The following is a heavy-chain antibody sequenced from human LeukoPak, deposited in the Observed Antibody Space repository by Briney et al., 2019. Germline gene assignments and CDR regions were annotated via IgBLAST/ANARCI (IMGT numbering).Heavy chain of an antibody. CDR2: VNPKTGGT. CDR3: AREFSSKLEWLAYVTGYDAFDV. J-gene: IGHJ3*01. Sequence: ASVKVSCKAFGYSFTGYHLHWVRQAPRQGLEWMGWVNPKTGGTNYARKFQGRVTMTRDTSINTVNMELSRLTSDDTAVYYCAREFSSKLEWLAYVTGYDAFDVWGQGTMITVS. CDR1: GYSFTGYH. V-gene: IGHV1-2*02. D-gene: IGHD3-3*01.